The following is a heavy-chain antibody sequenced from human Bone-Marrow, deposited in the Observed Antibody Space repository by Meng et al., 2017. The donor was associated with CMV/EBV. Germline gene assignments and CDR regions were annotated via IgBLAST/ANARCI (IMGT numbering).Heavy chain of an antibody. V-gene: IGHV3-53*01. J-gene: IGHJ6*02. CDR3: ARGRGDNWYYYGMDV. CDR1: GFTVSSNY. D-gene: IGHD1-1*01. CDR2: IYSGGIT. Sequence: GESLKISCAASGFTVSSNYMNWVRQAPGKGLEWVSVIYSGGITYYADSVKGRFTISRDNSKNTLYLQMNSLRAEDTAVYYCARGRGDNWYYYGMDVWGQGTTVTVSS.